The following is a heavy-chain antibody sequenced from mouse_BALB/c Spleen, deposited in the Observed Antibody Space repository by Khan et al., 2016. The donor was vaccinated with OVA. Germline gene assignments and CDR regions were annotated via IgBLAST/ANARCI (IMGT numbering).Heavy chain of an antibody. CDR3: TRHRYYYGSNPYFDY. CDR2: ISSGGSYT. J-gene: IGHJ2*01. Sequence: EVQLVESGGGLVRPGGSLKLSCAASGFSFSSYSMSWVRQTPEKRLEWVATISSGGSYTYYPDIVKGRFTITRDNANNTLYLQMSSLKSEDTAMYYCTRHRYYYGSNPYFDYWGQGTTLTVSS. CDR1: GFSFSSYS. D-gene: IGHD1-1*01. V-gene: IGHV5-6-4*01.